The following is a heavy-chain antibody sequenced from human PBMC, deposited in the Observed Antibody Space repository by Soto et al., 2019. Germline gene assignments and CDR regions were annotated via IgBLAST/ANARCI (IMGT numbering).Heavy chain of an antibody. CDR1: GYTFTGYY. D-gene: IGHD6-13*01. J-gene: IGHJ4*02. V-gene: IGHV1-2*04. Sequence: ASVEVSCKASGYTFTGYYMHWVRQAPGQGLEWMGWINPNSGGTNYAQKFQGWVTMTRDTSISTAYMELSGLRSEDTAVYYCASIHSSSWYFHWGQGTLVTVSS. CDR3: ASIHSSSWYFH. CDR2: INPNSGGT.